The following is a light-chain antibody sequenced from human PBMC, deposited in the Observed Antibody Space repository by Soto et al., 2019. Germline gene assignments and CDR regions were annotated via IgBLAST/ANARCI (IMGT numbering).Light chain of an antibody. CDR2: DVS. CDR3: CSYAGIYTL. Sequence: QSVLTQPRSVSGSPGQSVTISCTGTSSDVGGYNYVSWYQQHPGKAPKLMIYDVSKRLSGVPDRFSGSRSGNTASLTISGLQAEDEADYYCCSYAGIYTLFGTGTKVTVL. V-gene: IGLV2-11*01. CDR1: SSDVGGYNY. J-gene: IGLJ1*01.